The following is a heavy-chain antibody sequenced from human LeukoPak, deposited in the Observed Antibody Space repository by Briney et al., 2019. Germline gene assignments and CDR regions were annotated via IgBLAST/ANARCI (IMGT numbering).Heavy chain of an antibody. CDR2: INPSGGSR. J-gene: IGHJ3*02. V-gene: IGHV1-46*01. CDR1: GYTFTSYY. D-gene: IGHD1-26*01. CDR3: ARGSIVGAKTLGFGAFDI. Sequence: EASVKVSCKASGYTFTSYYMHWVRQAPGQGLEWMGIINPSGGSRSYPQKFQGRVTMTRDTSTSTVYMELSSLRSEDTAVYYCARGSIVGAKTLGFGAFDIWGQGTMVTVSS.